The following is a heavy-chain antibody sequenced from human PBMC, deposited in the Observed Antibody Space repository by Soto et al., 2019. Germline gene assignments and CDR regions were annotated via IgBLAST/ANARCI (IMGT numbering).Heavy chain of an antibody. J-gene: IGHJ4*02. Sequence: QVQLVESGGGVVQPGRSLRVSCAASGFTFSSYGMHWVRQAPGKGLEWVAVIWYDGSHKYYVDSVKGRFTISRDNSNNSLYLQMDSLRAEDTAVYYCARDRGYSSGWYDYWGQGTLVTVSS. V-gene: IGHV3-33*01. D-gene: IGHD6-19*01. CDR2: IWYDGSHK. CDR1: GFTFSSYG. CDR3: ARDRGYSSGWYDY.